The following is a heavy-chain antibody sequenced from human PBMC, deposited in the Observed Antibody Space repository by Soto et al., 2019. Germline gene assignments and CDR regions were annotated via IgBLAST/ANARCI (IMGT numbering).Heavy chain of an antibody. CDR1: GSTFTSYY. D-gene: IGHD1-26*01. Sequence: ASVKVSCKASGSTFTSYYMRWVRQAPGQGLEWMGIINPSTVTTVYAQKFQGRVTMTTDTSTSTVYMELSSLRSEDTAVYYCARDRGTIVGATTYWFDPWGQGTLVTVSS. CDR3: ARDRGTIVGATTYWFDP. V-gene: IGHV1-46*01. CDR2: INPSTVTT. J-gene: IGHJ5*02.